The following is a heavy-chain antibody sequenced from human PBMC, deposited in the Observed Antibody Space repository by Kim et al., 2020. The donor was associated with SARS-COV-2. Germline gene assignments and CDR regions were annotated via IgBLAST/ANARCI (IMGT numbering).Heavy chain of an antibody. Sequence: SETLSLTCTVSGGSISSYYWSWIRQPPGKGLEWIGYIYYSGSTNYNPSLKSRVTISVDTSKNQFSLKLSSVTAADTAVYYCARSSSGYDPPRDYWGQGTLVTVSS. CDR2: IYYSGST. J-gene: IGHJ4*02. V-gene: IGHV4-59*01. CDR3: ARSSSGYDPPRDY. D-gene: IGHD5-12*01. CDR1: GGSISSYY.